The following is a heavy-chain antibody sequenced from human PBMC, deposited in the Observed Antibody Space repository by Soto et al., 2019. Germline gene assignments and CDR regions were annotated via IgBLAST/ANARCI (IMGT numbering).Heavy chain of an antibody. CDR3: ATRGNCSSTSCYLGYYGMDV. J-gene: IGHJ6*02. Sequence: GGSLRLSCAASGLTFTSCNMNWVRQAPGKGLEWVSFISSSSSTIYYADSVKGRFTISRDNAKNSLYLQMNSLRAEDTAVYYCATRGNCSSTSCYLGYYGMDVWGQGTTVTVSS. CDR1: GLTFTSCN. CDR2: ISSSSSTI. D-gene: IGHD2-2*01. V-gene: IGHV3-48*01.